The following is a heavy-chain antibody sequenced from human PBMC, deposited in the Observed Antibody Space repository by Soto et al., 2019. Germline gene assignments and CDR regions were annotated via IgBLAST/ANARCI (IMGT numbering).Heavy chain of an antibody. V-gene: IGHV3-30-3*01. CDR2: MSYEGNSK. CDR3: ARGRTVRDHDDFDL. J-gene: IGHJ4*02. CDR1: GFTFSSYS. Sequence: QVQLVESGGGVVQPGRSLRLSCAASGFTFSSYSMHWVRQAPGKGLEWVAAMSYEGNSKYFADSVKGRFTISRDNSKNTLSLQMNSLGAEDSAVYYCARGRTVRDHDDFDLWGQGTLVTVSS. D-gene: IGHD2-21*01.